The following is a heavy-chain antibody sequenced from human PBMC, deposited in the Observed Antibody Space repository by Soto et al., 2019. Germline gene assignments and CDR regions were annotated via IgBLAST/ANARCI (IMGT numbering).Heavy chain of an antibody. V-gene: IGHV1-46*01. CDR2: INPSGGST. Sequence: ASVKVSSKASGYTFTSYYMHWVRQAPGQGLEWMGIINPSGGSTSYAHKFQGRVTMTRDTSTSTVYEELSSLRSEYTAAYYCGRERDCISGYSGVEYYYYGMDVWGQGTTFTVSS. CDR3: GRERDCISGYSGVEYYYYGMDV. CDR1: GYTFTSYY. J-gene: IGHJ6*02. D-gene: IGHD3-3*01.